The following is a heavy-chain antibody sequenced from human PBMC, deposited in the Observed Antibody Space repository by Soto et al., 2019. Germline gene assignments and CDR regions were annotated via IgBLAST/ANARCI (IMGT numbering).Heavy chain of an antibody. CDR3: AKDASSWFYYYYGMDV. Sequence: QIQLVQSRPEVRKPGASVKVSCKASGYIFSNFGISWVRQAPGQGLEWMGWISGYNDNTNYAQKFQDRVRMTTDISTSTAYMELTTLRSEDTAVYYCAKDASSWFYYYYGMDVWGQGTTVTVS. J-gene: IGHJ6*02. D-gene: IGHD2-2*01. CDR2: ISGYNDNT. CDR1: GYIFSNFG. V-gene: IGHV1-18*01.